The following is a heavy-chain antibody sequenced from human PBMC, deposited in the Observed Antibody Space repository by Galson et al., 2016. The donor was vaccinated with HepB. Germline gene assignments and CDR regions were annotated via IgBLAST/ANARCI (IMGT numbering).Heavy chain of an antibody. J-gene: IGHJ4*02. CDR2: ISAFNDDT. Sequence: SVKVSCKASGYTFSGYGISWVRQAPGQGLEWMGWISAFNDDTNYSQNLQGGVSMTTDTSTSTAYLELRSLRSDDAAVYYCARAPPFFEEDAVLFDSLGQGTLITVSS. CDR1: GYTFSGYG. D-gene: IGHD3-10*01. CDR3: ARAPPFFEEDAVLFDS. V-gene: IGHV1-18*01.